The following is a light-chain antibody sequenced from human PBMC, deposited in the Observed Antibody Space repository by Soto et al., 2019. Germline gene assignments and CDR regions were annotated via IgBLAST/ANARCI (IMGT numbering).Light chain of an antibody. J-gene: IGKJ5*01. CDR3: QQYDNYPIT. Sequence: DTQMTQSPTSLSASVGDRIPITCQASQDISTNLNWYQQKPGKAPKALIYHGSNLESGVPSRFSGSGSGTDFTFTISSLQPEDIATYYCQQYDNYPITFGQGTRLEIK. CDR1: QDISTN. CDR2: HGS. V-gene: IGKV1-33*01.